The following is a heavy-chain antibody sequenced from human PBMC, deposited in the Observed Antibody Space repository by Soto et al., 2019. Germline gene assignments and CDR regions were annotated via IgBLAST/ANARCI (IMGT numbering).Heavy chain of an antibody. J-gene: IGHJ5*02. CDR1: RGTFSNYA. Sequence: QVQLVQTGAEVKRPGSSVNVSCTASRGTFSNYAILWVRQAPGQGLEWMGGIVPIHDTTDYAQKFQGRVTITADEPSSTAYMELRSLRSEDTAVYYCAADSDGLLSWGQGTLVTVSS. CDR2: IVPIHDTT. V-gene: IGHV1-69*01. CDR3: AADSDGLLS.